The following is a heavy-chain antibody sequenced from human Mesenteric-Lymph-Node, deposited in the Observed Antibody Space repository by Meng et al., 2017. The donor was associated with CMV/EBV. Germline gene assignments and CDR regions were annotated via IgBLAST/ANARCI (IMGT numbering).Heavy chain of an antibody. CDR3: ARGRGDSSSWYFDY. V-gene: IGHV3-21*01. CDR2: ISSSSSYI. J-gene: IGHJ4*02. Sequence: GESLKISCAASGFTFSSYSMNWVRQAPGKGLEWVSSISSSSSYIYYADSVKGRFTISRDNAKNSLYLQMNSLRAEDTAVYYCARGRGDSSSWYFDYWGQGTLVTVSS. CDR1: GFTFSSYS. D-gene: IGHD6-13*01.